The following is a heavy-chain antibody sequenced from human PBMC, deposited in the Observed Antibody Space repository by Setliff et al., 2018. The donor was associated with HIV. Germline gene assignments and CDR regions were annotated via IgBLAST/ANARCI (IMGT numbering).Heavy chain of an antibody. CDR2: IIPIIDTT. Sequence: SVKVSCKPSGGSFDMHTISWVRQAPGQGLEFVGRIIPIIDTTNYAQKFQGRVTITADKSATTTYMESRSLRSEDTAIYYCATMSRSSRNWAIFDYWGQGVLVTV. CDR3: ATMSRSSRNWAIFDY. CDR1: GGSFDMHT. V-gene: IGHV1-69*08. J-gene: IGHJ4*02. D-gene: IGHD6-13*01.